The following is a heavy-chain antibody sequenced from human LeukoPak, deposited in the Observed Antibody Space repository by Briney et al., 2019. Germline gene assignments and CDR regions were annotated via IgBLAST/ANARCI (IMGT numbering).Heavy chain of an antibody. CDR3: ARLYYYYYYMDV. CDR1: GGSISSSSYY. V-gene: IGHV4-39*01. J-gene: IGHJ6*03. Sequence: SETLTLTCTVTGGSISSSSYYWGWIRQPPGKGLEWIGTIYYSGSTYYSPSLKSRVTISVDTSQNHFSLRVNCVTAADTAVYYCARLYYYYYYMDVWGKGTTVTVSS. CDR2: IYYSGST.